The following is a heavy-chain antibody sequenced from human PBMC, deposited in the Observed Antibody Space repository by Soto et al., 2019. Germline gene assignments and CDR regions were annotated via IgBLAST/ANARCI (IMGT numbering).Heavy chain of an antibody. Sequence: QVQLQQWGAGLLKPSETLSLTCAVYGGSFSGYYWSWIRQPPGKRLEWIGEINHSGSTNYNPSLKSRVTISVDTSKNQFSLKLSSVTAADTAVYYCARYCSSTRMEDGWFDPWGQGTLVTVSS. D-gene: IGHD2-2*01. CDR3: ARYCSSTRMEDGWFDP. CDR2: INHSGST. J-gene: IGHJ5*02. CDR1: GGSFSGYY. V-gene: IGHV4-34*01.